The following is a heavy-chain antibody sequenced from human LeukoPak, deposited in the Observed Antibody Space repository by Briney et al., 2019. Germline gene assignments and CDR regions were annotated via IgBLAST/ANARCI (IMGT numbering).Heavy chain of an antibody. CDR1: GGSFSGYC. D-gene: IGHD3-16*02. CDR2: INHSGST. Sequence: SETLSLTCAVYGGSFSGYCWSWIRQPPGKGLEWIGEINHSGSTNYNPSLKSRVTISVDTSKNQFSLKLSSVTAADTAVYYCARVFGARMITFGGVIAYNWFDPWGQGTLVTVSS. CDR3: ARVFGARMITFGGVIAYNWFDP. J-gene: IGHJ5*02. V-gene: IGHV4-34*01.